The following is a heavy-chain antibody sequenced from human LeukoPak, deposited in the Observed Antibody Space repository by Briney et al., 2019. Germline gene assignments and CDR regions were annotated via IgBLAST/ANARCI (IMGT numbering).Heavy chain of an antibody. D-gene: IGHD6-19*01. CDR2: ISGSGGST. CDR1: GFTFSSYG. CDR3: ARVAYSSGWYIARAEYFQH. Sequence: GGSLRLSCAASGFTFSSYGMSWVRQAPGKGLEWVSAISGSGGSTYYADSVKGRFTISRDNSKNTLYLQMNSLRAEDTAVYYCARVAYSSGWYIARAEYFQHWGQGTLVTVSS. J-gene: IGHJ1*01. V-gene: IGHV3-23*01.